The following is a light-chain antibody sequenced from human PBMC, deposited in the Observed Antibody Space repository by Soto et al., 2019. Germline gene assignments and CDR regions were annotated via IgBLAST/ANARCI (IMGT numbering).Light chain of an antibody. CDR1: QSVPGNY. J-gene: IGKJ1*01. Sequence: DIVLTQSPGTLSVSPGEGATLSCRASQSVPGNYLAWLQQKPGQSPRLLIYGASNRATGIPDRFRGSGSGTDFTLTISRVESEDFAVYYCHQYSSPPLTVGQGTKVETK. V-gene: IGKV3-20*01. CDR2: GAS. CDR3: HQYSSPPLT.